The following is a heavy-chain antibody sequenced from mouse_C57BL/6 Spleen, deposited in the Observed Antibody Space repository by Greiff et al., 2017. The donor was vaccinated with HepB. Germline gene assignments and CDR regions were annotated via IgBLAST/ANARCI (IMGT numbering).Heavy chain of an antibody. CDR1: GFSFNTYA. CDR3: VRDDGYWEAFDY. D-gene: IGHD2-3*01. J-gene: IGHJ2*01. CDR2: IRSKSNNYAT. V-gene: IGHV10-1*01. Sequence: EPGGGLVQPKGSLKLSCAASGFSFNTYAMNWVRQAPGKGLEWVARIRSKSNNYATYYADSVKDRFTISRDDSESMLYLQMNNLKTEDTAMYYCVRDDGYWEAFDYWGQGTTLTVSS.